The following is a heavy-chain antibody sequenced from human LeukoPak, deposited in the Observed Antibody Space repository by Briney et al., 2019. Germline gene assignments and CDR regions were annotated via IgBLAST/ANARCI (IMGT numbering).Heavy chain of an antibody. CDR1: GGSISSGSYY. CDR3: AREKRPRSYHDSSGYYDY. Sequence: TSQTLSLTCTVSGGSISSGSYYWSWIRQPAGKGLEWIGRIYTSGSTNYNPSLKSRVTISVDTSKNQFSLKLSSVTAADTAVYYCAREKRPRSYHDSSGYYDYWGQGTLVTVSS. CDR2: IYTSGST. D-gene: IGHD3-22*01. J-gene: IGHJ4*02. V-gene: IGHV4-61*02.